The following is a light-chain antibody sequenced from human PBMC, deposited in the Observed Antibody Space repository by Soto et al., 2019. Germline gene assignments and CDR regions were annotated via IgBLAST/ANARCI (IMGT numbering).Light chain of an antibody. Sequence: EIVLTQSPGTLSLSPGERATLSCRASQSVSSSYLAWYQQKPGQAPRLLIYGASSRATGIPDRSSGGGSGTDLTLTISRLEAGDFAVYYWQQYGSSPPFTFGPGTKVDIK. J-gene: IGKJ3*01. CDR2: GAS. V-gene: IGKV3-20*01. CDR3: QQYGSSPPFT. CDR1: QSVSSSY.